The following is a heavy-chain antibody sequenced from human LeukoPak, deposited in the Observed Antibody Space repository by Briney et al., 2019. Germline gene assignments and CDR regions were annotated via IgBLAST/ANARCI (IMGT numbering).Heavy chain of an antibody. Sequence: SETLSLTCAVSGGSISSGGYSWSWIRQPPGKGLEWIGYIYHSGSTYYNPSLKSRVTISVDRSKNQFSLKLSSVTAADTAVYYCARASDYYGSGSSWGQGTLVTVSS. CDR2: IYHSGST. CDR3: ARASDYYGSGSS. J-gene: IGHJ5*02. D-gene: IGHD3-10*01. V-gene: IGHV4-30-2*01. CDR1: GGSISSGGYS.